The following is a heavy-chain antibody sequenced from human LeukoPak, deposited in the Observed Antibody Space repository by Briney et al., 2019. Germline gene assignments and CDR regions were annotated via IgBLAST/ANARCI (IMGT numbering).Heavy chain of an antibody. CDR2: IWYDGSNK. J-gene: IGHJ4*02. V-gene: IGHV3-33*01. CDR3: ARDPSRPYSSSWLDY. D-gene: IGHD6-13*01. Sequence: PGRSLRLSCAASGFTFSSYGMHWVRQAPGKGLEWVAVIWYDGSNKYYADSVKGRFTISRDNSKNTLYLQMNSLRAKDTAVYYCARDPSRPYSSSWLDYWGQGTLVTVSS. CDR1: GFTFSSYG.